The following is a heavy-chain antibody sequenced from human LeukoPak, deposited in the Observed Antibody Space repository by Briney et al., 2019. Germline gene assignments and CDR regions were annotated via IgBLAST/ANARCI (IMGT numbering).Heavy chain of an antibody. CDR1: GFTFSSYG. D-gene: IGHD3-10*01. V-gene: IGHV3-30*02. Sequence: GGSLRLSCAASGFTFSSYGMHWVRQAARNGLECVAFIRYDGSNKYYADSVKGRFTISRDNSKNTLYLQMNSLRAEDTAVYYCAKDPLYGYYFDYWGQGTLVTVSS. J-gene: IGHJ4*02. CDR3: AKDPLYGYYFDY. CDR2: IRYDGSNK.